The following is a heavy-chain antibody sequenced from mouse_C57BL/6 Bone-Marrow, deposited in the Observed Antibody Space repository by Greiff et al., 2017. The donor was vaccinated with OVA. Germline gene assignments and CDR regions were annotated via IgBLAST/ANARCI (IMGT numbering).Heavy chain of an antibody. CDR3: ARSLPFDY. J-gene: IGHJ2*01. Sequence: VQLQQSGPELVKPGASVKISCKASGYAFSSSWMNWVKQRPGKGLEWIGRIYPGDGDTNYNGTFKGKATLTADKSSSTAYMQLSSLTSEDSAVYFCARSLPFDYWGQGTTLTVSS. D-gene: IGHD5-1*01. CDR2: IYPGDGDT. V-gene: IGHV1-82*01. CDR1: GYAFSSSW.